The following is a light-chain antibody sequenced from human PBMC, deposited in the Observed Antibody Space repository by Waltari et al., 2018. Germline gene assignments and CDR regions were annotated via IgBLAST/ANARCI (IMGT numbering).Light chain of an antibody. J-gene: IGKJ1*01. Sequence: DIVLTQSPGTLSLSPGQSATLSYRTSQSVTRALAWYQQKPGQAPRLLIYGASNRATGIADRFSGSGSGTDFSLTNSRLEPEDFAVYYCQHYLRLPVTFGQGTKVEVK. CDR1: QSVTRA. V-gene: IGKV3-20*01. CDR3: QHYLRLPVT. CDR2: GAS.